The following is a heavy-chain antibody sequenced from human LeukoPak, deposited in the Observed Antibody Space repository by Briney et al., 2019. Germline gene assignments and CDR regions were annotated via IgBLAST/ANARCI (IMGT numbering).Heavy chain of an antibody. CDR1: GGSISSYY. CDR3: ARETSGAIVGAPLADY. V-gene: IGHV4-59*12. D-gene: IGHD1-26*01. CDR2: IYYSGST. J-gene: IGHJ4*02. Sequence: SETLSLTCTVSGGSISSYYWSWIRQPPGKGLEWIGSIYYSGSTYYNPSLKSRVTISVDTSKNQFSLKLSSVTAADTAVYYCARETSGAIVGAPLADYWGQGTLVTVSS.